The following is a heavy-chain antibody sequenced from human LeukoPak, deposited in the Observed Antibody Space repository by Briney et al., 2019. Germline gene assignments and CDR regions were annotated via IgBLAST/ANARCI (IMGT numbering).Heavy chain of an antibody. CDR2: INHSGST. J-gene: IGHJ4*02. Sequence: SETLSLTCAVYGGSFSGYYWSWIRQPPGKGLEWIGEINHSGSTNYNPSLKSRVTISVDTSKNQFSLKLSSVTAADTAVYYCARHGRGYSGSFSAPGSHFDYWGQGTLVTVSS. CDR3: ARHGRGYSGSFSAPGSHFDY. V-gene: IGHV4-34*01. D-gene: IGHD1-26*01. CDR1: GGSFSGYY.